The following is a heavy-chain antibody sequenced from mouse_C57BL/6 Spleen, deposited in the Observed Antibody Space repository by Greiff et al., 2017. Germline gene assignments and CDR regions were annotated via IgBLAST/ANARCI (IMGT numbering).Heavy chain of an antibody. CDR1: GYAFSSSW. Sequence: QVQLQQPGPELVKPGASVKISCKASGYAFSSSWMNWVKQRPGQGLEWIGRIYPGDGDTNYNGKFKGKATLTADKSSSTAYMQLSSLTSEDSAVYFYARENYGYFNCWGQGTTLTVSS. D-gene: IGHD1-1*02. V-gene: IGHV1-82*01. CDR2: IYPGDGDT. J-gene: IGHJ2*01. CDR3: ARENYGYFNC.